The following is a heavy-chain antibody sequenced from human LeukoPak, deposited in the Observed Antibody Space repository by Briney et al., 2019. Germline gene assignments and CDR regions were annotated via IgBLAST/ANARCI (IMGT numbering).Heavy chain of an antibody. J-gene: IGHJ4*02. Sequence: VASVKVSCKASGYTFTGYYMHWVRQAPGQGLEWMGWINPNSGGTNYAQKFQGRVTMTRDTSISTAYMELSRLRSDGTAVYYCARAATVTPYYFDYWGQGTLVTVSS. CDR3: ARAATVTPYYFDY. D-gene: IGHD4-17*01. CDR1: GYTFTGYY. V-gene: IGHV1-2*02. CDR2: INPNSGGT.